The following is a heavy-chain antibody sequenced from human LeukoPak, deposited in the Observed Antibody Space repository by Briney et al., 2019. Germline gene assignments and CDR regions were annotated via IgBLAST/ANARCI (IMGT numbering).Heavy chain of an antibody. CDR2: INHSGST. CDR1: GGSFSGYY. V-gene: IGHV4-34*01. Sequence: PSETLSLTCAVYGGSFSGYYWSWIRQPPGKGLEWIGEINHSGSTNYNPSLKSRVTISVDTSKNQFSLKLSSVTAADTAVYYCARVAPFSYYMDVWGKGTTVTVSS. J-gene: IGHJ6*03. D-gene: IGHD3-3*02. CDR3: ARVAPFSYYMDV.